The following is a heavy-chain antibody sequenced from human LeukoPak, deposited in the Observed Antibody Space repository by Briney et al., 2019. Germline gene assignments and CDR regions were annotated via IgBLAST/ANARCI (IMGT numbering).Heavy chain of an antibody. Sequence: SETLSLTCTVSGGSISSYYWSWLRQPPGKGLEWIGYIYYSGSTNYNPSLKSRVTISVDTSKNQFSLKLSSVTAADTAVYYWARLWFGPDYWGQGTLVTVSS. CDR2: IYYSGST. CDR3: ARLWFGPDY. D-gene: IGHD3-10*01. J-gene: IGHJ4*02. V-gene: IGHV4-59*01. CDR1: GGSISSYY.